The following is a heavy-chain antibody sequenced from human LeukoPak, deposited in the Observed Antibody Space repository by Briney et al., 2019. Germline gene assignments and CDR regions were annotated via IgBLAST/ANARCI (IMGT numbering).Heavy chain of an antibody. CDR2: INHSGST. Sequence: PSETLSLTCAVYGGSFSGYYWSWIRQPPGKGLEWIGEINHSGSTYYNPSLKSRVTISVDRSKNQFSLKLSSVTAADTAVYYCARSYCGGDCYTQNWFDPWGQGTLVTVSS. J-gene: IGHJ5*02. V-gene: IGHV4-34*01. D-gene: IGHD2-21*02. CDR1: GGSFSGYY. CDR3: ARSYCGGDCYTQNWFDP.